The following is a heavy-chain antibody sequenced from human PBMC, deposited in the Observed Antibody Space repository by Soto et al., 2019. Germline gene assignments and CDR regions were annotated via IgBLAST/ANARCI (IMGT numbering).Heavy chain of an antibody. V-gene: IGHV4-4*07. CDR3: ARASVGPPGGGSWIMPFDY. CDR1: GGSISNYY. Sequence: SETLSLTCTVSGGSISNYYWSWIRQPAGKGLEWIGRIYTGGSTNYNPSLKSRVTMSTDTSKNQFSLRLTSVTAADTAVYYCARASVGPPGGGSWIMPFDYWGQGALVTVSS. CDR2: IYTGGST. D-gene: IGHD2-15*01. J-gene: IGHJ4*02.